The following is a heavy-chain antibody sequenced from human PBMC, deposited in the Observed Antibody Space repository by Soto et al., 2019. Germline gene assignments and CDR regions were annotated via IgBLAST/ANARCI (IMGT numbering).Heavy chain of an antibody. CDR3: AGVSGIAVAEV. CDR2: INAGNGNT. D-gene: IGHD6-19*01. J-gene: IGHJ4*02. CDR1: GYTFTSYA. V-gene: IGHV1-3*01. Sequence: QVQLVQSGAEVKKPGASVKVSCKASGYTFTSYAMHWVRQAPGQRLEWMGWINAGNGNTKYSQKFQGRVTITRDTAASTDYMELSSLRSEDTAVYYCAGVSGIAVAEVWGQGTLVTVSS.